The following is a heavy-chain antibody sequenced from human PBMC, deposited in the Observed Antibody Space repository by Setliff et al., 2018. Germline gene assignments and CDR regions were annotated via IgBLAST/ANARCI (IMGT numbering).Heavy chain of an antibody. Sequence: SETLSLTCTVSGYSISSGYIWGWIRQPPGKGLEWVGNIGHTGSINYNPSLKSRLTISRDTSKNQVSLKLNSLRAEDTAIYYCLKGGWGATFHSWGQGTLVTVSS. CDR2: IGHTGSI. J-gene: IGHJ5*01. CDR1: GYSISSGYI. CDR3: LKGGWGATFHS. D-gene: IGHD1-26*01. V-gene: IGHV4-38-2*02.